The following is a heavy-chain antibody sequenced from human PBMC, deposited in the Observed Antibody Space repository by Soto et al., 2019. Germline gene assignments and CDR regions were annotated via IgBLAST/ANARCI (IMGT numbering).Heavy chain of an antibody. Sequence: SVKVSCKASGGTFSSYAISWVRQAPGQGLEWMGGIIPIFGTANYAQKFQGRVTITADESTSTAYMELSSLRSEDTAVYYCARGTAMDLNWFDPWGQGTLVIVSS. D-gene: IGHD5-18*01. V-gene: IGHV1-69*13. CDR1: GGTFSSYA. J-gene: IGHJ5*02. CDR2: IIPIFGTA. CDR3: ARGTAMDLNWFDP.